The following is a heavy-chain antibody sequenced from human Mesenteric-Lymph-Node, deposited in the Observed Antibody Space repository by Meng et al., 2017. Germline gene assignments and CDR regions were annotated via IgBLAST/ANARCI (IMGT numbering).Heavy chain of an antibody. Sequence: GESLKISCAASGFIFTNYEMNWVRQAPGKGLEWISYISSTANTIYYTDSVKSRFTISRDNAKRSVYLQMNSLRAEDTALYYCAKALTGTYYYYGMDVWGQGTTVTVSS. CDR3: AKALTGTYYYYGMDV. J-gene: IGHJ6*02. CDR2: ISSTANTI. D-gene: IGHD1-7*01. CDR1: GFIFTNYE. V-gene: IGHV3-48*03.